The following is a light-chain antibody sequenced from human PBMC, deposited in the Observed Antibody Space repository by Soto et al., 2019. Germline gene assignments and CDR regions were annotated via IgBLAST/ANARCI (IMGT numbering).Light chain of an antibody. J-gene: IGKJ5*01. CDR3: QQSYTTASIT. Sequence: DIQMTQSPSSLSASVGDRVTMTCRASQSMSRNLNWYQHKPGKAPKLLIYAASSLQNGVPSRFSGGGSGTEFTLSISSLQPEDFGTYYCQQSYTTASITFGQGTRLEIK. V-gene: IGKV1-39*01. CDR2: AAS. CDR1: QSMSRN.